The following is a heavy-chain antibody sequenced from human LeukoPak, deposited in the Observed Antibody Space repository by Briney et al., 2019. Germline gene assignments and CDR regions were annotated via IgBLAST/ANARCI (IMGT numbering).Heavy chain of an antibody. Sequence: SQTLSLTCTVSGGSISSGGYYWSWIRQHPGKGLEWIGYIYYSGSTYYNPSLKSRVIISVDTSKNQFSLKLSSVTAADTAVYYCARGTTYYYDSSGYPYYFDYWGQGTLVTVSS. D-gene: IGHD3-22*01. V-gene: IGHV4-31*03. CDR3: ARGTTYYYDSSGYPYYFDY. CDR1: GGSISSGGYY. CDR2: IYYSGST. J-gene: IGHJ4*02.